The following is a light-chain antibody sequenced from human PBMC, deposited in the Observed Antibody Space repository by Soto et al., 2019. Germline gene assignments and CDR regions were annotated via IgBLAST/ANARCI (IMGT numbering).Light chain of an antibody. CDR3: QTWGTGIHV. CDR2: LNSDGSH. J-gene: IGLJ7*01. V-gene: IGLV4-69*01. Sequence: QLVLTQSPSASASLGASVKLTCTLSSGHSSYAIAWHQQQPEKGPRYLMKLNSDGSHSNGDGIPDRFSGSSSGAERYLTISSRQSEDEAYYYCQTWGTGIHVFGGGTQLTVL. CDR1: SGHSSYA.